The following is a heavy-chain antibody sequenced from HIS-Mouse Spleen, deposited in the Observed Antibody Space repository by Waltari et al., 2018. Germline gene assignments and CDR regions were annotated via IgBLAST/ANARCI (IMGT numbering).Heavy chain of an antibody. Sequence: QLQLQESGPGLVKPSETLSLTCTVSGGSISSSSYYWGWIRQPPGKGLEGIGSIYYSGGTYYNPSRKSRVTRSVDTSKNQFSLKLSSVTAADTAVYYCAREIPYSSSWYDWYFDLWGRGTLVTVSS. CDR2: IYYSGGT. D-gene: IGHD6-13*01. CDR3: AREIPYSSSWYDWYFDL. CDR1: GGSISSSSYY. J-gene: IGHJ2*01. V-gene: IGHV4-39*07.